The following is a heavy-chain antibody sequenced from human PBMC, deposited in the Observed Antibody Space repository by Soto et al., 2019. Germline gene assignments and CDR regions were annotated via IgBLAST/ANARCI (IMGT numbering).Heavy chain of an antibody. CDR1: GGTFSSYA. J-gene: IGHJ6*02. Sequence: SVKVSCKASGGTFSSYAISWVRQAPGQGLEWMGGMIPIFGTANYAQKFQGRVTITADESTSTAYMELSSLRSEDTAVYYCARGDYYVLCMDVWGQGTTVTVSS. CDR3: ARGDYYVLCMDV. V-gene: IGHV1-69*13. CDR2: MIPIFGTA. D-gene: IGHD3-10*02.